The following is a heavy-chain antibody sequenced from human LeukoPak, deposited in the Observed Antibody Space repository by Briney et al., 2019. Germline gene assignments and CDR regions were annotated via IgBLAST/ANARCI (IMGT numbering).Heavy chain of an antibody. CDR3: AREMSIGYCSGGSCYGFDY. J-gene: IGHJ4*02. Sequence: ASVKVSCKASGYTFTSYDINWVRQATGQGLEWMGWMNPNSGNTGYAQKFQGRVTMTRNTSISTAYMELSSLRSEDTAVYYCAREMSIGYCSGGSCYGFDYWGPGTLVTVSS. D-gene: IGHD2-15*01. CDR2: MNPNSGNT. CDR1: GYTFTSYD. V-gene: IGHV1-8*01.